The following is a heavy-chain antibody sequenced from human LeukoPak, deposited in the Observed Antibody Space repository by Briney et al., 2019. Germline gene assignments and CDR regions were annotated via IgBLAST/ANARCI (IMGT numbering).Heavy chain of an antibody. V-gene: IGHV3-30-3*02. J-gene: IGHJ6*02. CDR3: AKHAALAGYYYGMDV. Sequence: GGSLRLSCAASGFTFSSYAMHWVRQAPGKGLEWVAVISYDGSNKYYADSVKGRFTISRDNSKNTLYLQMNSLRAEDTAVYYCAKHAALAGYYYGMDVWGQGTTVTVSS. D-gene: IGHD6-6*01. CDR1: GFTFSSYA. CDR2: ISYDGSNK.